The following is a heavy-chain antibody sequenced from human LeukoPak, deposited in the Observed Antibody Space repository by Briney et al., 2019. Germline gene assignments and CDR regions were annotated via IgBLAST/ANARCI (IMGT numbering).Heavy chain of an antibody. J-gene: IGHJ6*02. V-gene: IGHV3-9*01. D-gene: IGHD2-2*01. CDR2: ISWNSGSI. Sequence: PGGSLRLSCAASGFTFDDYAMHWVRQAPGKGLEWASGISWNSGSIGYADSVKGRLTISRDNAKNSLYLQMNSLRAEDTALYYCAKDIGCSSTRCHYGYCGMDVWGQGTTVTVSS. CDR1: GFTFDDYA. CDR3: AKDIGCSSTRCHYGYCGMDV.